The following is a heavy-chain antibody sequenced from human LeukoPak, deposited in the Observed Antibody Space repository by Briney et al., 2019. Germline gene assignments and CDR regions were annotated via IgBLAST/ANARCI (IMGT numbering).Heavy chain of an antibody. CDR2: IYTSGCT. Sequence: SEPLSLTCTVAVGSISSNYWSWIREPAGGGVEWIGRIYTSGCTNYNPSLKSRVTISVDTSKNQFFLKLNSLTAADTAVYYCAREGRYQLLPEIYYYYMDVWGKGTTVTVSS. J-gene: IGHJ6*03. V-gene: IGHV4-4*07. CDR3: AREGRYQLLPEIYYYYMDV. CDR1: VGSISSNY. D-gene: IGHD2-2*01.